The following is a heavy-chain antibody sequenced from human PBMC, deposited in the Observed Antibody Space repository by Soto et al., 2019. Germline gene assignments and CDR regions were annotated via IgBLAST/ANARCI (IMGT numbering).Heavy chain of an antibody. CDR3: AKGSSGSYLNWFGP. CDR2: VNPSSGST. J-gene: IGHJ5*02. CDR1: GYTFTNYY. Sequence: QVQLVQSGAEVKKPGASVKVSCKTSGYTFTNYYIHWVRQAPGQGLEWMGIVNPSSGSTSYPQKFQGRATMTRDTSTSTVYMDLSSLKSEDTAVYYCAKGSSGSYLNWFGPWGQGTLVTVSS. D-gene: IGHD1-26*01. V-gene: IGHV1-46*01.